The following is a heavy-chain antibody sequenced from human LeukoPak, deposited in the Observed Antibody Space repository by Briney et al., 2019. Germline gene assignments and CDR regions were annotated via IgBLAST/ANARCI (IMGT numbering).Heavy chain of an antibody. D-gene: IGHD3-3*01. V-gene: IGHV3-23*01. CDR3: AKGLPVLRFLEWLLSPFDY. Sequence: GGSLRLSCAASGFTFSSYAMSWVRQAPGKGLEWVSAISGSGGSTYYADSVKGRFTISRDNSKNTLYLQMNSLRAEDTAVYYCAKGLPVLRFLEWLLSPFDYWGQGTLVTVSS. J-gene: IGHJ4*02. CDR2: ISGSGGST. CDR1: GFTFSSYA.